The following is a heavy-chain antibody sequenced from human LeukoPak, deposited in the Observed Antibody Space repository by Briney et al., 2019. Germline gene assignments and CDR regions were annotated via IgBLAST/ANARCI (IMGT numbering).Heavy chain of an antibody. D-gene: IGHD4-23*01. CDR3: ASTNSLDY. CDR1: GSTFSNYW. J-gene: IGHJ4*02. V-gene: IGHV3-7*01. CDR2: IKADGSEK. Sequence: GGSLRLSCSVSGSTFSNYWMNWVRQAPGKGLEWVANIKADGSEKYYVDSVKGRFTISRDNAKNSLHLQMNSLSVEDTAVHYCASTNSLDYWGQGTLVTVPS.